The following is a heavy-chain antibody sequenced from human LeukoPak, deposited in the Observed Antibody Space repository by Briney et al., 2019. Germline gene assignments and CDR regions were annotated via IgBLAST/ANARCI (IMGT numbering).Heavy chain of an antibody. CDR1: GGSISSYY. D-gene: IGHD1-26*01. CDR3: AREGSGSYYRVWFDP. Sequence: SETLSLTCTVSGGSISSYYWSWIRQPPGKGLEWIGYIYYSGSTNYNPSLKSRVTISVDTSKNQFSLKLSSVTAADTAVYYCAREGSGSYYRVWFDPWGQGTLVTVSS. J-gene: IGHJ5*02. V-gene: IGHV4-59*01. CDR2: IYYSGST.